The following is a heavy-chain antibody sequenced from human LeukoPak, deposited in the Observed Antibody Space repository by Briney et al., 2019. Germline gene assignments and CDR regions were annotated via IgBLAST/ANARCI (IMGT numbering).Heavy chain of an antibody. D-gene: IGHD3-10*01. CDR1: GFTFSSYS. J-gene: IGHJ4*02. CDR2: MKKDGSET. V-gene: IGHV3-7*01. Sequence: PGGSLRLSCVVSGFTFSSYSMIWVRQAPGKGLQWVANMKKDGSETNYVDSVKGRFTISRDNAKNSLYLQMNSLRAEDTAVYYCGRRRSGSGTYFIDYWGQGTLVSVSS. CDR3: GRRRSGSGTYFIDY.